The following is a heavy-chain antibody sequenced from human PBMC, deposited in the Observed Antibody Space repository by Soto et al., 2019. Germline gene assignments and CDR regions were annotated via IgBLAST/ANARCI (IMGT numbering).Heavy chain of an antibody. CDR2: ISAHTGNT. D-gene: IGHD1-1*01. CDR1: GYAFNTYG. V-gene: IGHV1-18*01. J-gene: IGHJ4*02. Sequence: QVHLVQSGAEVKKPGASVKVSCKGSGYAFNTYGITWVRPAPGQGLEWMGWISAHTGNTNYAQKLQGRVAVTRDTTTSRAYMELMSLRADDTAVYYWARGRYGDYWGQGARVTVSS. CDR3: ARGRYGDY.